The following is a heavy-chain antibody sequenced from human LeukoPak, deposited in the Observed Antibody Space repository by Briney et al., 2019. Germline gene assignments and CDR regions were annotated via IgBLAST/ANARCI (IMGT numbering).Heavy chain of an antibody. V-gene: IGHV4-61*02. Sequence: SETLSLTCTVSGGSISSGSYYWSWIRQPAGKGLEWIGRIYTSGSTNYNPFLKSRVTISVDTSKNQFSLKLSSVTAADTAMYYCARDLYSYGYSVQDYWGQGTLVTVSS. CDR2: IYTSGST. D-gene: IGHD5-18*01. CDR1: GGSISSGSYY. CDR3: ARDLYSYGYSVQDY. J-gene: IGHJ4*02.